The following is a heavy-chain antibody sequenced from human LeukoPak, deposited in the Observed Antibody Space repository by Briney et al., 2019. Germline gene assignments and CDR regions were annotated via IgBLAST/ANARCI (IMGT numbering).Heavy chain of an antibody. J-gene: IGHJ4*02. Sequence: GGSLRLSCVVSGFTFSSYSMNWVRQAPGKGLEWVSSISSSSSYIYYADSVKGRFTISRDNAKNSLYLQMNSLRAEDTAVYYCASDEDYYYGSGSYYKWGQGTLVTVSS. CDR1: GFTFSSYS. CDR2: ISSSSSYI. D-gene: IGHD3-10*01. V-gene: IGHV3-21*01. CDR3: ASDEDYYYGSGSYYK.